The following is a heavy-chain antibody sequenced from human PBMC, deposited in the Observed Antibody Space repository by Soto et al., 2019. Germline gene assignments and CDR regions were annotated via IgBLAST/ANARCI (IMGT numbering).Heavy chain of an antibody. V-gene: IGHV3-23*01. CDR2: IGPNPANT. D-gene: IGHD2-2*01. CDR1: GFPFTTSG. CDR3: ATARHCSSDACPAAE. J-gene: IGHJ4*02. Sequence: EVQLLESGGGLVQPGGSLRLSCTASGFPFTTSGILWVRQPPGEGLEWVSAIGPNPANTNYRDSVKGRFTISRDNSKNTVFLQMSALTAEDTALYYCATARHCSSDACPAAEWGQRTLITVSS.